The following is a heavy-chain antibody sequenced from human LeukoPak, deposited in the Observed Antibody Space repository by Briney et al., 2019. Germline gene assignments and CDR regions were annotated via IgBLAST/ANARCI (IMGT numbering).Heavy chain of an antibody. CDR1: GVSISSSNSY. CDR2: IYYSGNT. CDR3: ARDRYYYDSSGYSERFDY. J-gene: IGHJ4*02. V-gene: IGHV4-39*07. D-gene: IGHD3-22*01. Sequence: SETLSLTCTVSGVSISSSNSYWGWIRQPPGKGLEWIGSIYYSGNTYYSASLKSQVSISIDTSKNQFSLRLSSVTAADTAVYYCARDRYYYDSSGYSERFDYWGQGTLVTVSS.